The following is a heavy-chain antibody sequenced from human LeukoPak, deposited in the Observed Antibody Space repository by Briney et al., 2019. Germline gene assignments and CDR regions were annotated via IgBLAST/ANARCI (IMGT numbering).Heavy chain of an antibody. CDR1: GGTFSSYA. D-gene: IGHD2-15*01. CDR2: IIPILGIA. Sequence: GASVKVFCKASGGTFSSYAISWVRQAPGQGLEWMGRIIPILGIASYAQKFQGRVTITADKSTSTAYMELSSLRSEDTAVYYCARVRCSGGSCYPPFYYYGMDVWGQGTTVTVSS. V-gene: IGHV1-69*04. CDR3: ARVRCSGGSCYPPFYYYGMDV. J-gene: IGHJ6*02.